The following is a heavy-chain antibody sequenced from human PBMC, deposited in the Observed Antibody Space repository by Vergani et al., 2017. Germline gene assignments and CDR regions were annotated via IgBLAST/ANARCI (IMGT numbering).Heavy chain of an antibody. CDR1: GGSISSENW. D-gene: IGHD2-15*01. J-gene: IGHJ6*02. Sequence: QVQLQESGPGLVKPPWTLSLIFAVSGGSISSENWWSWVRQSPGKGLEWIGEIHHYGSTNYNPSLKSRVTIYLDKSKNHFSLTLSSVTAADTAVYYCVRDLGRGYCSTTLCFGMDLWGQGTTVTVS. CDR2: IHHYGST. CDR3: VRDLGRGYCSTTLCFGMDL. V-gene: IGHV4-4*03.